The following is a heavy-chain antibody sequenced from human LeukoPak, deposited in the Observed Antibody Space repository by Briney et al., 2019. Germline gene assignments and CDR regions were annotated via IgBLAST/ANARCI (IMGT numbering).Heavy chain of an antibody. Sequence: PGGSLRLSCAASGFTFSDYYTSWIRQAPGKGLEWVSYISSSGSAIYYADSVKGRFTMSRDNAKNSLYLQMNGLRAEDTAVYYCARDGVEYFSDSTAQGVVYWGQGTLVTVSS. CDR1: GFTFSDYY. D-gene: IGHD2-8*02. CDR3: ARDGVEYFSDSTAQGVVY. CDR2: ISSSGSAI. J-gene: IGHJ4*02. V-gene: IGHV3-11*01.